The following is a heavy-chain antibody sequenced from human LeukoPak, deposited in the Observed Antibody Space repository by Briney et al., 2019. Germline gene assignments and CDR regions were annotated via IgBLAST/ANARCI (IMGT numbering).Heavy chain of an antibody. V-gene: IGHV5-51*01. D-gene: IGHD3-9*01. CDR2: IYPGDSDT. CDR3: ARLRTAGGHILTGSGGAFDI. CDR1: GYSFTSYW. J-gene: IGHJ3*02. Sequence: GESLKISCKGSGYSFTSYWIGWVRQMPGKGLEWMGIIYPGDSDTRYSPSFQGQVTISADKSISTAYLQWSSLKASDTAMYYCARLRTAGGHILTGSGGAFDIWGQGTMVTVSS.